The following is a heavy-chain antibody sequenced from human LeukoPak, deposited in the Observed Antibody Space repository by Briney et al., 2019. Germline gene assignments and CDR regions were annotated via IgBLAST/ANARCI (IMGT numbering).Heavy chain of an antibody. CDR1: GGSISSGGYY. CDR2: IYYSGST. J-gene: IGHJ6*03. D-gene: IGHD2-2*01. V-gene: IGHV4-31*03. Sequence: SETLSLTCTVSGGSISSGGYYWSWIRQHPGKGLEWIGYIYYSGSTYYNPSLKSRVTISVDTSKNQFSLKLSSVTAADTAVYYCAREKVVPAAPGEYSSTHPRGYYYYYMDVWGKGTTVTVSS. CDR3: AREKVVPAAPGEYSSTHPRGYYYYYMDV.